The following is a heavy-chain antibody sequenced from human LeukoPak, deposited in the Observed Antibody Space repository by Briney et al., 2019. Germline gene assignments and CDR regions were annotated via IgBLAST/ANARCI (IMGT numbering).Heavy chain of an antibody. D-gene: IGHD3-10*01. Sequence: GGSLRLSCAASGFTFSSYSMNWVRQAPGKGLEWVSPISSSSSYIYYADSVKGRFTISRDNAKDSLYLQMNSLRAEDTAVYYCARVGPLNYYGSGSSDGGGQGTLVTVSS. CDR3: ARVGPLNYYGSGSSDG. CDR2: ISSSSSYI. V-gene: IGHV3-21*01. CDR1: GFTFSSYS. J-gene: IGHJ4*02.